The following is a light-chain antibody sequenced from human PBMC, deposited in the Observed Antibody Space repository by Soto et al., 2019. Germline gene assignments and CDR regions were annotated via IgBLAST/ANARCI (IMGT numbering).Light chain of an antibody. Sequence: QSALTQPPSASGSPGQSVTISCTGTSSDVGGYNFVSWYQQHPGKAPKLIIYEVNKPPSGVPNRFSGSKSGNTASLTVSGLQAEDEADYYCSSNVGDNNRYVFGTGTKLTVL. V-gene: IGLV2-8*01. J-gene: IGLJ1*01. CDR1: SSDVGGYNF. CDR3: SSNVGDNNRYV. CDR2: EVN.